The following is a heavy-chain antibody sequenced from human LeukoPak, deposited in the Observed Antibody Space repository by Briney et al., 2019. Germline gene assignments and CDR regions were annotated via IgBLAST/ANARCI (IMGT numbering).Heavy chain of an antibody. D-gene: IGHD6-13*01. CDR3: ARESLWRGPGIAAADLFDY. CDR1: GGSISSGSYY. CDR2: IYTSGST. Sequence: PSETLSLTCTVSGGSISSGSYYWSWIRQPAGKGLEWIGRIYTSGSTNYNPSLKSRVTISVDTSKNQFSLKLSSVTAADTAVYYCARESLWRGPGIAAADLFDYWGQGTLVTVSS. V-gene: IGHV4-61*02. J-gene: IGHJ4*02.